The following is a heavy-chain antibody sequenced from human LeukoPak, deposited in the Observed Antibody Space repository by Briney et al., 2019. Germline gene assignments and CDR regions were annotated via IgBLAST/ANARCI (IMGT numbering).Heavy chain of an antibody. CDR2: ISGSGGST. V-gene: IGHV3-23*01. Sequence: GGSLRLSCAASGFTFSSYAMSWVRQAPGKGLEWVSAISGSGGSTYYADSVKGRFTISRDNSKNTLYLQMNSLRAEDTAVYYCAKSVGATSLYYYGMDVWGQGTTVTVSS. D-gene: IGHD1-26*01. CDR3: AKSVGATSLYYYGMDV. J-gene: IGHJ6*02. CDR1: GFTFSSYA.